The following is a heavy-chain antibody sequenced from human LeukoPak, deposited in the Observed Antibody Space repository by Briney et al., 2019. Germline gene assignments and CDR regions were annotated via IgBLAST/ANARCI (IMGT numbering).Heavy chain of an antibody. CDR3: ARDLEGSGSFYRPSYDY. Sequence: GGSLRLSCAASGFTFSSYWMSWVRQAPGKGLEWVANIKQDGSEKYYVDSLKGRFTISRDNAKNSLYLQMNSLRAEDTAVYYCARDLEGSGSFYRPSYDYWGQGTLVTVSS. D-gene: IGHD3-10*01. CDR1: GFTFSSYW. J-gene: IGHJ4*02. CDR2: IKQDGSEK. V-gene: IGHV3-7*01.